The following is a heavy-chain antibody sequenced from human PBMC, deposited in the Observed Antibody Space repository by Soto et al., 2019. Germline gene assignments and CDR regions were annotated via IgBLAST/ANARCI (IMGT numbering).Heavy chain of an antibody. D-gene: IGHD6-6*01. CDR2: IIPIFGTA. V-gene: IGHV1-69*13. CDR3: ARIPVGSRSSLRWFDH. J-gene: IGHJ5*02. Sequence: SVKVSCKASGGTFSSYAISWVRQAPGQGLEWMGGIIPIFGTANYAQKFQGRVTITADESTSTAYMELSSLRSEDTAVYYCARIPVGSRSSLRWFDHWGQGTLVTVSS. CDR1: GGTFSSYA.